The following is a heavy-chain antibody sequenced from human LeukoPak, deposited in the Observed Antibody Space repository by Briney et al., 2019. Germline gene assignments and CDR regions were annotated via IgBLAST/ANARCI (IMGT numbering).Heavy chain of an antibody. CDR2: IYYSGST. Sequence: SETLSLTCTVSGGSISSYYWSWIRQPPRKGLEWIGYIYYSGSTNYNPSLKSRVTISVDTSKNQFSLKLSSVTAADTAVYYCAREAVTFGGVIAAFDYWGQGTLVTVSS. J-gene: IGHJ4*02. D-gene: IGHD3-16*02. V-gene: IGHV4-59*01. CDR1: GGSISSYY. CDR3: AREAVTFGGVIAAFDY.